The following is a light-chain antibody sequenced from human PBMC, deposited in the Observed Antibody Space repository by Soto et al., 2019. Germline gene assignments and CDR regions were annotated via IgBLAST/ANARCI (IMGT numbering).Light chain of an antibody. CDR1: QSISSW. Sequence: DIQMTHSPSTLSASVGDIVTITCRASQSISSWLAWYQQKPGKAPKLLIYKASSLESGVPSRFSGSGSGTEFTLTISSLQPEDAATYYCQKCKVAPFTFGGGTKVDIK. V-gene: IGKV1-5*03. CDR3: QKCKVAPFT. J-gene: IGKJ4*01. CDR2: KAS.